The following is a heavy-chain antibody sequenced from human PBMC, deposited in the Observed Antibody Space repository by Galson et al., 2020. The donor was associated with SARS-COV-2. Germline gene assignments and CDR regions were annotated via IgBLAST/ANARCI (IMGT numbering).Heavy chain of an antibody. Sequence: GGSLRLSCAASGFTFSSYAMHWVRQAPGKGLEWVAVISYDGSNKYYADSVKGRFTISRDNSKNTLYLQMNSLRAEDTAVYYCARALGGSYLSGLEPWGQGTLVTVSS. V-gene: IGHV3-30-3*01. D-gene: IGHD1-26*01. CDR3: ARALGGSYLSGLEP. J-gene: IGHJ5*02. CDR1: GFTFSSYA. CDR2: ISYDGSNK.